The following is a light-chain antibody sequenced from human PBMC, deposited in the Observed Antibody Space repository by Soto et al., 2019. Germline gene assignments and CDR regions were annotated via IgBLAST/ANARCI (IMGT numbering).Light chain of an antibody. CDR3: QQYNNWAGT. Sequence: EIVMTQSPATLPVSPGERATLSCRASQSVSSNLAWYQQKPGQAPRLLIYVASTRATGIPARFSGSGSGTEFTLTVSSLQSEDFAVYYCQQYNNWAGTFGQGTNVEIK. CDR1: QSVSSN. V-gene: IGKV3-15*01. CDR2: VAS. J-gene: IGKJ1*01.